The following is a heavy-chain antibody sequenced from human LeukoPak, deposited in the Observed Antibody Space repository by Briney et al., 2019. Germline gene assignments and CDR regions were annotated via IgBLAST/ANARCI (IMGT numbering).Heavy chain of an antibody. CDR2: VYHTGST. CDR1: GYSISRGYY. D-gene: IGHD3-10*01. CDR3: ARAGWIITSGIDY. Sequence: PSETLSLTCAVSGYSISRGYYWALIRQPPGTGLEWLGTVYHTGSTYYKPSLDSRVTISVDTSKNEFSLNLKPVTAADTAVYYCARAGWIITSGIDYWGQGALVTVSS. V-gene: IGHV4-38-2*01. J-gene: IGHJ4*02.